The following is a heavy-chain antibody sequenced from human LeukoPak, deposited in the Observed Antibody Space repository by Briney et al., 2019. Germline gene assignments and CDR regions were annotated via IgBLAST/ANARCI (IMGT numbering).Heavy chain of an antibody. J-gene: IGHJ4*02. Sequence: GGSLRLSCAASGFTFSSYAMSGVRQAPGKGLEWVSAISGSGGSTYYADSVKGRFTISRDNSKNTLYLQMNSLRAEDTAVYYCAKAPTGYNSGWCDYWGQGTLVTVSS. D-gene: IGHD6-19*01. CDR1: GFTFSSYA. CDR2: ISGSGGST. V-gene: IGHV3-23*01. CDR3: AKAPTGYNSGWCDY.